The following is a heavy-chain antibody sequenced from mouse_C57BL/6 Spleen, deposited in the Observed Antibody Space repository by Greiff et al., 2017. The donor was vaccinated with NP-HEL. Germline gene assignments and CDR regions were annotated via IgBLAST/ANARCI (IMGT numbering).Heavy chain of an antibody. CDR3: ARGELDY. Sequence: QVQLQQSGAELVRPGSSVKLSCKASGYTFPSYWMHWVKQRPIQGLEWIGNIDPSDCETHYNQKFKDKATLTVDKSSSTAYMQLSSLTSEDSAVYYCARGELDYWGQGTTLTVSS. CDR2: IDPSDCET. CDR1: GYTFPSYW. J-gene: IGHJ2*01. V-gene: IGHV1-52*01.